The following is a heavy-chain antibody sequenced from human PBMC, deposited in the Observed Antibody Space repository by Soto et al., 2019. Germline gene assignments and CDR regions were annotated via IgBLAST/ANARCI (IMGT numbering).Heavy chain of an antibody. CDR1: GGTFSSYA. CDR3: ASLPTYYYDSSGQVDY. CDR2: IIPIFGTA. J-gene: IGHJ4*02. Sequence: SVKVSCKASGGTFSSYAISWVRQAPGQGLEWMGGIIPIFGTANYAQKFQGRVTITADESTSTAYMELSSLRSEDTAVYYCASLPTYYYDSSGQVDYWGQGTLVPVSS. V-gene: IGHV1-69*13. D-gene: IGHD3-22*01.